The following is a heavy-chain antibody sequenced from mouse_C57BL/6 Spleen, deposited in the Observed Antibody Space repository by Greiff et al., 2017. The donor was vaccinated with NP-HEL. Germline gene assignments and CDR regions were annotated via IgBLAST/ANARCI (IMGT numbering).Heavy chain of an antibody. CDR3: TRLDYDYGDYFDY. V-gene: IGHV1-15*01. J-gene: IGHJ2*01. CDR1: GYTFTDYE. CDR2: IDPETGGT. Sequence: VQLQQSGAELVRPGASVTLSCKASGYTFTDYEMHWVKQTPVHGLEWIGAIDPETGGTAYNQKFKGKAILTADKSSSTAYMELRSLTSEDSAVYYCTRLDYDYGDYFDYWGQGTTLTVSS. D-gene: IGHD2-4*01.